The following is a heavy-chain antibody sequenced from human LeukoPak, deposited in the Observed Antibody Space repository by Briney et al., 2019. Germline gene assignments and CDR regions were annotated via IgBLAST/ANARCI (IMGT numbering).Heavy chain of an antibody. CDR3: AGSRLSAEYFQF. V-gene: IGHV3-66*01. J-gene: IGHJ1*01. Sequence: QSGGSQRLSCEASGFTVSGNYMNWIRQAPGKGLEWVSVIYSGGNTYYADSVKGRFSISRGNSKNTLYLQMNSLRVEDTAVYYCAGSRLSAEYFQFWGQGTLVAVSS. CDR2: IYSGGNT. CDR1: GFTVSGNY.